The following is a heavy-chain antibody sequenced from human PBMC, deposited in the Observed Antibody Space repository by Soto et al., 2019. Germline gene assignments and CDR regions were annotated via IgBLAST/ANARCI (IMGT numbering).Heavy chain of an antibody. V-gene: IGHV1-18*04. D-gene: IGHD2-2*01. CDR2: ISAYNGNT. CDR3: AALVPAAPYYGMDV. J-gene: IGHJ6*02. CDR1: GYTFTSYG. Sequence: VQLVQSGAEVKQPGASVKVSCKASGYTFTSYGISWVRQAPGQGLEWMGWISAYNGNTNYAQKPQGRVTMTTDTSTSTAYMEPRSLRSDDTAVYYCAALVPAAPYYGMDVWGQGTTVTVSS.